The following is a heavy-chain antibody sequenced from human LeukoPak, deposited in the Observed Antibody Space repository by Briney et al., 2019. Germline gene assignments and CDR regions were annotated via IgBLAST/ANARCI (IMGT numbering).Heavy chain of an antibody. CDR3: AKAGTSWEELWYNWFDP. CDR2: ISPDGSKT. CDR1: GFTFSSYG. J-gene: IGHJ5*02. Sequence: GGSLRLSCAASGFTFSSYGFHWVRQAPGKGLEWMVAISPDGSKTSFADSARGRFTISRDNSKNTIYLQMDSLRPEDTAVYYCAKAGTSWEELWYNWFDPWGQGTLVTVSS. D-gene: IGHD5-18*01. V-gene: IGHV3-30*18.